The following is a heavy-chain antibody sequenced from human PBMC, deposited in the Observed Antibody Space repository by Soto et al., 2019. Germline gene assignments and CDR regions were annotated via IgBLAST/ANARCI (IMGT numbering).Heavy chain of an antibody. D-gene: IGHD6-19*01. J-gene: IGHJ4*02. CDR3: ARFPRIALAAFDC. CDR2: IYSGDNT. Sequence: GGSLRLSCAASGFTVTSDYMSWVRQAPGKGLEWVSTIYSGDNTYYADSVKGRFIISRDKSKNTLYLQMNNLRAEDTAVYYCARFPRIALAAFDCWGQGTLVT. CDR1: GFTVTSDY. V-gene: IGHV3-66*01.